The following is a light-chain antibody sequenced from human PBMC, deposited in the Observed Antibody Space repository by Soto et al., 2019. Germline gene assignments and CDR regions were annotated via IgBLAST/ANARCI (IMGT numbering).Light chain of an antibody. J-gene: IGKJ5*01. CDR1: QSVSSY. CDR3: QQRSNWLPIT. V-gene: IGKV3-11*01. Sequence: EIVLTQSPATLPLSPGERATLSCRASQSVSSYLAWYKQKPGQAPRLLIYDASNRATGIPARFSGSGSGTDFTLTISSLEPEDFAVYYCQQRSNWLPITFGQGTRLEIK. CDR2: DAS.